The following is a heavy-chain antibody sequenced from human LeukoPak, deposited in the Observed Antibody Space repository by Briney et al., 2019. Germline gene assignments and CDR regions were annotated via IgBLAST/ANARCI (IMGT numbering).Heavy chain of an antibody. CDR2: IYHSGST. Sequence: KPSETLSLTCAVSGYSISSGYYWGWIRQPPGKGLAWIGSIYHSGSTYYDPSLKSRVTISVDTSKNQFSLKLSSVTAADTAVYYRARSDYGDCFDYWGQGTLVTVS. J-gene: IGHJ4*02. V-gene: IGHV4-38-2*01. CDR3: ARSDYGDCFDY. D-gene: IGHD4-17*01. CDR1: GYSISSGYY.